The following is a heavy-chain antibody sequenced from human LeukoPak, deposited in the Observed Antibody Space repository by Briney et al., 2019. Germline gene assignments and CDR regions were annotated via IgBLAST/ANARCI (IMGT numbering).Heavy chain of an antibody. Sequence: GASVKVSCKASGYTFTSYYMHWVRQAPGQGLEWMGIINPSGGSTSYAQKFQGRVTMTWDTSISTAYMELSRLRSDDTAVYYCARVWERSSSSWPFDYWGQGTLVTVSS. V-gene: IGHV1-46*01. D-gene: IGHD6-13*01. CDR1: GYTFTSYY. CDR2: INPSGGST. J-gene: IGHJ4*02. CDR3: ARVWERSSSSWPFDY.